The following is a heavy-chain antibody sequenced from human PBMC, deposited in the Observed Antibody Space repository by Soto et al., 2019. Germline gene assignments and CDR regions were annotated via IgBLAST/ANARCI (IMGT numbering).Heavy chain of an antibody. J-gene: IGHJ3*02. Sequence: GGSLRLSCAASGLTFSSYSMNWVRQAPGKGLEWVSSISSSSSYIYYADSVKGRFTISRDNAKNSLYLQMNSLRAEDTAVYYCARGRYSSSWYRGNAFDIWGQGTMVTVSS. CDR1: GLTFSSYS. CDR3: ARGRYSSSWYRGNAFDI. CDR2: ISSSSSYI. D-gene: IGHD6-13*01. V-gene: IGHV3-21*01.